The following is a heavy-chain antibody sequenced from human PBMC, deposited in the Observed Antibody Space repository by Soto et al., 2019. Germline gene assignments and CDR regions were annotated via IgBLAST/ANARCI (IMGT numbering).Heavy chain of an antibody. CDR3: AKDITAVAGISDY. Sequence: EVQLLESGGGLVQPGGSLRLSCAASGFTFRSYAMSWVRQAPGEGREWVSAISGSGGSTYYADSVKGRFTISRDNSKNTLYLRMNSLRAEDTAVYYCAKDITAVAGISDYWGQGTLVTVSS. CDR1: GFTFRSYA. V-gene: IGHV3-23*01. CDR2: ISGSGGST. D-gene: IGHD6-19*01. J-gene: IGHJ4*02.